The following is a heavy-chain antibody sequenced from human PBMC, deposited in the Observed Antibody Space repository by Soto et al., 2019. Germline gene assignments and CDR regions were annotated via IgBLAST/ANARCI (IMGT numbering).Heavy chain of an antibody. CDR3: ARGRLKWQLVRDFDY. CDR1: GYTFTSYG. Sequence: ASVKVSCKASGYTFTSYGISWVRQAPGQGLEWMGWISAYNGNTNYAQKLQGRVTMTTDTSTSTAYMEPRSLRSDDTAVYYCARGRLKWQLVRDFDYWGQGTLVTVSS. J-gene: IGHJ4*02. D-gene: IGHD6-6*01. CDR2: ISAYNGNT. V-gene: IGHV1-18*01.